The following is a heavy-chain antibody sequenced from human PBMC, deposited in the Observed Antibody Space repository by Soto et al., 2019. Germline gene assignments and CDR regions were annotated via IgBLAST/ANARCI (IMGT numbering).Heavy chain of an antibody. D-gene: IGHD4-17*01. V-gene: IGHV3-21*01. CDR3: ARGARASSVTIVSAY. CDR1: GFTFSTYS. J-gene: IGHJ4*02. Sequence: GGSLRLSCAASGFTFSTYSMSWVRQAPGRGLEWVSSITPSSAFIYYADSVRGRLTISRDNAQNSLYLQMNSLRAEDTAVYYCARGARASSVTIVSAYWGQGTLVTVSS. CDR2: ITPSSAFI.